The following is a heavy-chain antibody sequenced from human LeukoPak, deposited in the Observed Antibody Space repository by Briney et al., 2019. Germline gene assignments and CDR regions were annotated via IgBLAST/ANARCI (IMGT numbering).Heavy chain of an antibody. CDR2: IYYSGST. Sequence: SETLSLTCTVSVGSISSYYWSWIRQPPGKGLEWIGYIYYSGSTNYNPSLESRVTISVDTSKNQFSLKLSSVTAADTGVYYCARQLNDFWSGYQRNWFDPWGQGTLVTVSS. V-gene: IGHV4-59*01. CDR1: VGSISSYY. D-gene: IGHD3-3*01. CDR3: ARQLNDFWSGYQRNWFDP. J-gene: IGHJ5*02.